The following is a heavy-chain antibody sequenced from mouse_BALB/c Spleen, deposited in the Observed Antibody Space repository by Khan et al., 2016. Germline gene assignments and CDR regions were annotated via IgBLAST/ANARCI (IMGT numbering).Heavy chain of an antibody. CDR1: GYTFTSYW. Sequence: VQLQESGAELAKPGASVKMSCKASGYTFTSYWMHWVKQRPGQGLEWIGYINPSTGYTKYNQKFKDKATLTADKSSSTAYMQLSSLTSEDSAVYYCARRGDYRYDWFAYWGQGTLVTVSA. CDR2: INPSTGYT. V-gene: IGHV1-7*01. CDR3: ARRGDYRYDWFAY. D-gene: IGHD2-14*01. J-gene: IGHJ3*01.